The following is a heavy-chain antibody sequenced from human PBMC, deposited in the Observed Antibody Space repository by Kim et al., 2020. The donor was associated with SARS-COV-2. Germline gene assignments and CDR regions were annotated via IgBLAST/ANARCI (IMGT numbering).Heavy chain of an antibody. CDR2: IKSKSEGGTT. V-gene: IGHV3-15*01. D-gene: IGHD1-26*01. CDR1: GFIVSNAW. Sequence: GGSLRLSCAAAGFIVSNAWMNWVRQVPGKGLEWVGRIKSKSEGGTTDYAAPVKGRFTISREDSENKLYLQMNSLTTEDTAVYYCTTIVGFAYYGLDVWGQGTAVTVSS. CDR3: TTIVGFAYYGLDV. J-gene: IGHJ6*02.